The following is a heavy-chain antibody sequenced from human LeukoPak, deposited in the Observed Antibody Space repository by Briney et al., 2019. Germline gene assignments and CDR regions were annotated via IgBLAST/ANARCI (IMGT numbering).Heavy chain of an antibody. CDR1: GYTFTGHY. D-gene: IGHD3-22*01. Sequence: ASVKVSCKASGYTFTGHYMHWVRQAPGQGLEWMGIINPSGGRTSYAQKFQGRVTMTRDMSTSTVYMELSSLRFEDTAVYYCARDPKDESSGYNYFDYWGQGTVVTVSS. CDR2: INPSGGRT. J-gene: IGHJ4*02. V-gene: IGHV1-46*01. CDR3: ARDPKDESSGYNYFDY.